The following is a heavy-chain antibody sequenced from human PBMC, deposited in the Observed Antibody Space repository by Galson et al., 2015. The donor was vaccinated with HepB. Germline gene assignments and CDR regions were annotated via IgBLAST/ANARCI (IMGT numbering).Heavy chain of an antibody. D-gene: IGHD3-3*01. J-gene: IGHJ4*02. CDR1: GFSLSTNKVN. V-gene: IGHV2-5*02. Sequence: PALVKPTQTLTLTCTFSGFSLSTNKVNVGWVRQPPGKALDWLALISWDDDKRYSPSLKSRLTITKDTSKNQVVLTMTNMDPVDTATYFCAYMPYKKIFGVLIMGHFDYWGQGALVTVSS. CDR2: ISWDDDK. CDR3: AYMPYKKIFGVLIMGHFDY.